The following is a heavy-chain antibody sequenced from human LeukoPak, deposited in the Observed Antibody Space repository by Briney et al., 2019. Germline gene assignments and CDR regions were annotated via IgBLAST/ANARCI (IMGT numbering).Heavy chain of an antibody. CDR2: ISGSGGAT. D-gene: IGHD5-18*01. CDR3: ARAHGYNYGYGADY. J-gene: IGHJ4*02. CDR1: GFTFSSYA. Sequence: GGSLRLSCAASGFTFSSYAINWVRQAPGKGLDWVSTISGSGGATYFADSVKGRFTISRDNSKNTLFLQMRSLRAEDTAVYYCARAHGYNYGYGADYWGQGTLVTVSS. V-gene: IGHV3-23*01.